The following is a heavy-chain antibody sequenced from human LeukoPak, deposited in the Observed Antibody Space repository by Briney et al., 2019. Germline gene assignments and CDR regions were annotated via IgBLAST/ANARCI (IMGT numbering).Heavy chain of an antibody. V-gene: IGHV1-2*02. CDR2: INPNSGGT. CDR3: ARLNYDFPLYYMDV. D-gene: IGHD3-3*01. CDR1: GYTFTGYY. Sequence: ASVKVSCKASGYTFTGYYMHWVRQAPGQGIEWMGWINPNSGGTNYAQKFQGRVTMTRDASISTAYMELSRLRSDDTAVYYCARLNYDFPLYYMDVWGKGTTVTVSS. J-gene: IGHJ6*03.